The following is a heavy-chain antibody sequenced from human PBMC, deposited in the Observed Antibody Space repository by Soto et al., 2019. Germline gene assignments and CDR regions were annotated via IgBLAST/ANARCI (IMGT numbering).Heavy chain of an antibody. D-gene: IGHD2-2*03. V-gene: IGHV3-48*02. CDR1: GFNFHTYT. CDR3: ATGYCRSDNCHFTH. CDR2: ISGTSETI. J-gene: IGHJ4*02. Sequence: PWGSLRLSCAASGFNFHTYTMTWVRQAPGKGLEWVSYISGTSETIFYADSVKGRFTISRDNAKNSLYLQLNSLRDEETAVYYCATGYCRSDNCHFTHWGQGTLVTVSS.